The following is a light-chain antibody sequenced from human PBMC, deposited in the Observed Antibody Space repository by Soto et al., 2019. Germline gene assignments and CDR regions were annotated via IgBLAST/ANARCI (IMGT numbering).Light chain of an antibody. CDR2: KAS. V-gene: IGKV1-5*03. CDR1: QTISSW. J-gene: IGKJ1*01. Sequence: DIQMTQCPSTLSGSVGDRVTISCRASQTISSWLAWYQQKPGKAPKLLIYKASTLKSGVPSRFRGSGSGTEFTLTISSLQPDDFATYYCQHYNSYSEAFGQGTKVDIK. CDR3: QHYNSYSEA.